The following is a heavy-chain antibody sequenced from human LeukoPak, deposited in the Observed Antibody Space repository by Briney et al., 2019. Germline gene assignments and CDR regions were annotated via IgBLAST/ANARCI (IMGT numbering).Heavy chain of an antibody. V-gene: IGHV4-59*01. Sequence: PSETLSLTCTVSGGSISTYFWTWIRQFPGKGLEWIGYIYYTGTTSYNPSLKSRVTISVDTSKNQFSLSLSSVTAADTAVYYCVRSRSGTYGWFDPWGQGTLVTVSS. J-gene: IGHJ5*02. CDR1: GGSISTYF. CDR2: IYYTGTT. D-gene: IGHD4-17*01. CDR3: VRSRSGTYGWFDP.